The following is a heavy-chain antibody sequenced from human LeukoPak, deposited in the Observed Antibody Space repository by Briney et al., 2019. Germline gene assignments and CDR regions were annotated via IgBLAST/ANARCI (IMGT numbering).Heavy chain of an antibody. Sequence: GGSLRLSCAASGFTFKNYAMSWVRQAPGKGLEWVSAIGHDGSDPKYAGSVKGRFTISRDNSKNTLYLQMNSLRAEDTAVYYCAKRGIAVAGTGGVFDYWGQGTLVTVSS. D-gene: IGHD6-19*01. J-gene: IGHJ4*02. V-gene: IGHV3-23*01. CDR1: GFTFKNYA. CDR2: IGHDGSDP. CDR3: AKRGIAVAGTGGVFDY.